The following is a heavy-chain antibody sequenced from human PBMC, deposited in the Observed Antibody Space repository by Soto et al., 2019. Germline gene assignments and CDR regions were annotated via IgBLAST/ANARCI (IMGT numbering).Heavy chain of an antibody. CDR3: ARGVAGYSYGPNNWFDP. CDR1: GGSISSSNW. Sequence: SETLSLTCAVSGGSISSSNWCSCARQPPGKGLEWIGEIYHSGSTNYNPSLKSRVTISVDKSKNQFSLKLSSVTAADTAVYYCARGVAGYSYGPNNWFDPWGQGTLVTVSS. V-gene: IGHV4-4*02. J-gene: IGHJ5*02. D-gene: IGHD5-18*01. CDR2: IYHSGST.